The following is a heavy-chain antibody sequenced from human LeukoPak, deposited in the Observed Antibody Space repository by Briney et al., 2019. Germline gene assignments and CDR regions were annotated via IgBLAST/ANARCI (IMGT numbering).Heavy chain of an antibody. CDR3: ARDSVVPAAMWVDY. CDR1: GFTFSDYY. CDR2: ISSSGSTI. V-gene: IGHV3-11*01. Sequence: GGSLRLSCAASGFTFSDYYMSWIRQAPGKGLEWVSYISSSGSTIYYADSVKGRFTISRDNAKKSLNLQMTSLRAEDTAVYYCARDSVVPAAMWVDYWGQGTLVTVSS. D-gene: IGHD2-2*01. J-gene: IGHJ4*02.